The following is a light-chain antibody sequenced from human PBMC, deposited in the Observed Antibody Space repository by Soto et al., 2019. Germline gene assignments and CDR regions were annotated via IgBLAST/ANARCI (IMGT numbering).Light chain of an antibody. J-gene: IGLJ3*02. CDR3: GTWDGSLSARV. Sequence: QSVLTQPPSVSSAPGQKVTISCSGSSSNIENNYVSWYQHLPGAAPKLLIYDNTERPSGIPDRFSGSKSGTSATLGITGLQTGDEGNYYCGTWDGSLSARVFGGGTKLTVL. V-gene: IGLV1-51*01. CDR1: SSNIENNY. CDR2: DNT.